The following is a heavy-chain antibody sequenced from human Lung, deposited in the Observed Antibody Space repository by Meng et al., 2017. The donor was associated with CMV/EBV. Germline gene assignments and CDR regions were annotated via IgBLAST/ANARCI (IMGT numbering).Heavy chain of an antibody. CDR2: TNEDGSDK. D-gene: IGHD2-8*01. Sequence: SGSSFSNSWMIWVRRAPGKGLEWVAKTNEDGSDKYYVDSVKGRFTIFRDNAKNSVYLQMNSLRAEDTAVYYCASTGPLYGLYFCYWGQGTLVTVSS. J-gene: IGHJ4*02. V-gene: IGHV3-7*01. CDR1: GSSFSNSW. CDR3: ASTGPLYGLYFCY.